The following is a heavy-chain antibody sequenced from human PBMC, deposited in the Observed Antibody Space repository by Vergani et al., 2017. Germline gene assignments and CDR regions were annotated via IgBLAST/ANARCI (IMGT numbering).Heavy chain of an antibody. CDR2: SRPIFVTA. D-gene: IGHD4-23*01. CDR1: VGTFSSYA. CDR3: ASPGFAYRGNSGLDY. J-gene: IGHJ4*02. Sequence: QVQLVQSGAVVKKPGSSVKVSCKASVGTFSSYAISWVRQAPGQGLEWMGGSRPIFVTANYAQKFQGRVTITADESTSTAYMELSSLRSEDTAVYYCASPGFAYRGNSGLDYWGQGTLVTVSS. V-gene: IGHV1-69*01.